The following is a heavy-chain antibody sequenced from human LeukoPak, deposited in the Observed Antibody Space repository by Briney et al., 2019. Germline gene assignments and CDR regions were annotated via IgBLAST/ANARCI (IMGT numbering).Heavy chain of an antibody. J-gene: IGHJ1*01. D-gene: IGHD3-10*01. CDR1: GFTFSSYA. CDR3: XXXHYXSXXXXGPLEH. V-gene: IGHV3-7*01. Sequence: GGSLRLSCAASGFTFSSYAMSWVRQAPGKGLEWVANIKQDGSEKYYADSVKGRFTISTDNAKNSLYLQMNSLRAEDSAVYYXXXXHYXSXXXXGPLEHXGQGTLVTVSS. CDR2: IKQDGSEK.